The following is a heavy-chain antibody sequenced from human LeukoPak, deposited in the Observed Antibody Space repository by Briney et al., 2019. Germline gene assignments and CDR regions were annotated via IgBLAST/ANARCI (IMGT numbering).Heavy chain of an antibody. V-gene: IGHV3-30-3*01. CDR3: AREKYPKYYDDAFDI. CDR2: ISYDGSNK. CDR1: GFTFSSYA. J-gene: IGHJ3*02. D-gene: IGHD1-26*01. Sequence: PWGSLRLSCAASGFTFSSYAMHWVRQAPGKGLEWVAVISYDGSNKYYADSVKGRFTISRDNSKNTLYLQMNSLRAEDTAVYYYAREKYPKYYDDAFDIWGQGTMVTVSS.